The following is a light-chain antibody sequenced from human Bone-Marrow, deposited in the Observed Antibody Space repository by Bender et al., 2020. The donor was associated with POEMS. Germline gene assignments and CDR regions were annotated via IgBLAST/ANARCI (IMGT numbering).Light chain of an antibody. Sequence: SYQLTQPPSVSVSPGQTATLTCSGDNLGSKFVSWYQQRTGQSPILVIYQHSRRPSGVPDRFSGSKSGNTASLTVSGLQAEDEADYYCNSYAGSNNYVFGTGTKVTVL. CDR2: QHS. CDR3: NSYAGSNNYV. V-gene: IGLV3-1*01. J-gene: IGLJ1*01. CDR1: NLGSKF.